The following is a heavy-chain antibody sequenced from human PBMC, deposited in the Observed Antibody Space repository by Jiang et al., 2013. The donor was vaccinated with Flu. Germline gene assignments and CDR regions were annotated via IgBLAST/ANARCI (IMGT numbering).Heavy chain of an antibody. CDR2: IDHSGST. J-gene: IGHJ4*02. D-gene: IGHD5-12*01. CDR3: ARHGGGYSGYGPRYYFDY. Sequence: LLKPSETLSLTCAAYGGSFSGYYWSWIRQPPGKGLEWIGEIDHSGSTNYNPSLKSRVTISVDTPKNQFSLKLGSVTAADTAVYYCARHGGGYSGYGPRYYFDYWGQGTLVTVSS. CDR1: GGSFSGYY. V-gene: IGHV4-34*01.